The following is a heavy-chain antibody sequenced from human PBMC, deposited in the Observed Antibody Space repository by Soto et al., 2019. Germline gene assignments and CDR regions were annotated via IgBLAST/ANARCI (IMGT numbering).Heavy chain of an antibody. J-gene: IGHJ4*02. CDR2: INHSGGT. V-gene: IGHV4-34*01. Sequence: QVQLQQWGAGLLKPSETLSLTCAVYGGSFSGYYWTWIRQPPGTGLEWIGEINHSGGTNYNPSLKSRVTISVDTSTNQFSLKLTSVTAADTAVYYCARDKITGLFDYWGQGTLVTVSS. D-gene: IGHD2-8*02. CDR1: GGSFSGYY. CDR3: ARDKITGLFDY.